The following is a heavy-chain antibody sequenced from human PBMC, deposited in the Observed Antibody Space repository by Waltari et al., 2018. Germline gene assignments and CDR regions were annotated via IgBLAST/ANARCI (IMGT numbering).Heavy chain of an antibody. CDR2: TVPVLQMT. V-gene: IGHV1-69*04. CDR3: ALSPQQLLAFDF. J-gene: IGHJ3*01. CDR1: GDTFNRYA. Sequence: QVQVMQSGAEMKQPGSSVKVSCTVSGDTFNRYAVSWVRQAPGQGLEWMGRTVPVLQMTNYAQRFRGVITLTASTSATTAFMDLSGLRSEDTAVYYCALSPQQLLAFDFWGQGTMVTVSS. D-gene: IGHD6-13*01.